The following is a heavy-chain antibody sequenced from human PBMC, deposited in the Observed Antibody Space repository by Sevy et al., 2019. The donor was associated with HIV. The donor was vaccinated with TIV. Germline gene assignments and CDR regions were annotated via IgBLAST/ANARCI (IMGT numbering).Heavy chain of an antibody. CDR3: ARDDYDTTPCAFDV. Sequence: NPGGSLRLSCIASGFSFDTYSMNWVRQTPGQGLEWVSSISSGSSYIYYADSVKGRFTISRDNAKNSLSLEMNSLRVEDTAIYYCARDDYDTTPCAFDVWGQGTMVTVSS. CDR2: ISSGSSYI. J-gene: IGHJ3*01. V-gene: IGHV3-21*06. CDR1: GFSFDTYS. D-gene: IGHD3-22*01.